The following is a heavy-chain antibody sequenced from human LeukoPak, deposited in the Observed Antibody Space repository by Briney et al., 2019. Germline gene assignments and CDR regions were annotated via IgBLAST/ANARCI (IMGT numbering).Heavy chain of an antibody. D-gene: IGHD3-10*01. CDR1: GGSFSGYY. CDR2: INHSGST. Sequence: SQTLSLTCAVYGGSFSGYYWSWIRQPPGKGLEWIGEINHSGSTNYNPSLKSRVTISVDTSKNQFSLKLSSVTAADTAVYYCARVRKIVYYYGSGSPSDYFDYWGQGTLVTVSS. J-gene: IGHJ4*02. CDR3: ARVRKIVYYYGSGSPSDYFDY. V-gene: IGHV4-34*01.